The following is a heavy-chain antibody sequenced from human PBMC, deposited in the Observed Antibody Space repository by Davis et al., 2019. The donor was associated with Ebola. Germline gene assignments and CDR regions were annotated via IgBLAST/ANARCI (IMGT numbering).Heavy chain of an antibody. CDR1: GGSISSSNW. CDR2: INHSGST. Sequence: SETLSLTCAVSGGSISSSNWWSWVRQPPGKGLEWIGEINHSGSTNYNPSLKSRVTISVDTSKNQFSLKLSSVTAADTAVYYCARGRLVINYYYYGMDVWGQGTTVTVSS. J-gene: IGHJ6*02. V-gene: IGHV4-4*02. CDR3: ARGRLVINYYYYGMDV. D-gene: IGHD3-9*01.